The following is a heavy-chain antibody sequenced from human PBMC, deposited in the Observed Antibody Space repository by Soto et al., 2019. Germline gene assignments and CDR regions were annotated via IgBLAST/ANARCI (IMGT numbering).Heavy chain of an antibody. CDR3: ARYDSSGYFNFQF. CDR1: GYSFPSYW. D-gene: IGHD3-22*01. J-gene: IGHJ4*01. Sequence: VESLKISCKGSGYSFPSYWIAWVRQMPGKGLEWVGTIYPGDSDTRYSPSFQGQVTISADKSFSTAYLQWSSLKASDTAIYYCARYDSSGYFNFQFWGQGTLVTVSS. V-gene: IGHV5-51*01. CDR2: IYPGDSDT.